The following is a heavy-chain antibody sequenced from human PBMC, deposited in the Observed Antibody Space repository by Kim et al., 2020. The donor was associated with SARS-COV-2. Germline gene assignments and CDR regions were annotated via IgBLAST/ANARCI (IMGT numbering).Heavy chain of an antibody. V-gene: IGHV3-13*04. CDR1: GFTFSSYD. J-gene: IGHJ3*02. D-gene: IGHD3-10*01. CDR2: IGTAGDT. Sequence: GGSLRLSCAASGFTFSSYDMHWDRQATGKGLEWVSAIGTAGDTYYPGSVKGRFTISRENAKNSLYLQMNSLRAGDTAVYYCARGKMVRGEAVNAFDIWGQGTMVTVSS. CDR3: ARGKMVRGEAVNAFDI.